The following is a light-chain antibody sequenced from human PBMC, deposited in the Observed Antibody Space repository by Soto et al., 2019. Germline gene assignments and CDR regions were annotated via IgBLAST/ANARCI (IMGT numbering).Light chain of an antibody. J-gene: IGKJ1*01. CDR2: DAS. Sequence: DIQLTQAPSTLSASVGDRVTITCRASRSISVWLAWYQQKPGKAPKLLISDASSLETGIPSRFSASGSGTDFTLTISSLHPDDFATYYCHQHNTYSWTFGQGTKVEI. V-gene: IGKV1-5*01. CDR1: RSISVW. CDR3: HQHNTYSWT.